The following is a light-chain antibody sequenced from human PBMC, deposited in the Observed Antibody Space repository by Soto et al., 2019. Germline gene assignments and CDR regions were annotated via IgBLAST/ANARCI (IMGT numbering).Light chain of an antibody. Sequence: EIVLTQSPGTLSLSPGERATLSCRASQSVTSSYLAWYQQKPGQAPRLLIFGASSRATGIPDRFSGSGSGTDFTLTISSLQAEDSGLYYCQQYKKWPYTFGQGTKLEI. CDR3: QQYKKWPYT. CDR2: GAS. CDR1: QSVTSSY. J-gene: IGKJ2*01. V-gene: IGKV3-20*01.